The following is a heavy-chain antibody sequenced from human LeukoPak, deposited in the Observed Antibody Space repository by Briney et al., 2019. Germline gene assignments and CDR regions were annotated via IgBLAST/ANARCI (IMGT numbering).Heavy chain of an antibody. Sequence: GESLKISCKGSGYTFTGYYMHWVRQAPGQGLEWMGWINPNSGGTNYAQKFQGGVTMTRDTSISTAYMELSRLRSDDTAVYYCAREGPGYCSGGSCYSLLVGNWFDPWGQGTLVTVSS. J-gene: IGHJ5*02. CDR1: GYTFTGYY. CDR2: INPNSGGT. V-gene: IGHV1-2*02. CDR3: AREGPGYCSGGSCYSLLVGNWFDP. D-gene: IGHD2-15*01.